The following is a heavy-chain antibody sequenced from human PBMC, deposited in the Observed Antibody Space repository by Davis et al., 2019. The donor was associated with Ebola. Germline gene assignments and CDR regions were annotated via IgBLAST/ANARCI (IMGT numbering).Heavy chain of an antibody. CDR1: GFTFSNYA. J-gene: IGHJ5*02. CDR3: ARDTNYDFWSGYYETDNWFDP. Sequence: GESLKISCAASGFTFSNYAMHWVRQAPGKGLEWVSSISSSSSYIYYADSVKGRFTISRDNAKNSLYLQMNSLRAEDTAVYYCARDTNYDFWSGYYETDNWFDPWGQGTLVTVSS. CDR2: ISSSSSYI. D-gene: IGHD3-3*01. V-gene: IGHV3-21*01.